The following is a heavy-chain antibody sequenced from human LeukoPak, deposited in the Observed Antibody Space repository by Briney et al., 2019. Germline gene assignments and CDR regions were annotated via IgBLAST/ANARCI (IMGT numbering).Heavy chain of an antibody. CDR3: AKGHSSSSSPHDYFMDV. V-gene: IGHV3-30*02. Sequence: GGSLRLSCAASGFTFSIHGMHWVRQAPGKGLEWVAFIRYDGSNKYYADSVKGRFTISRDNSKNTLYLQINSLRAEDTAVYYCAKGHSSSSSPHDYFMDVWGKGTTVTVSS. CDR1: GFTFSIHG. CDR2: IRYDGSNK. D-gene: IGHD6-6*01. J-gene: IGHJ6*03.